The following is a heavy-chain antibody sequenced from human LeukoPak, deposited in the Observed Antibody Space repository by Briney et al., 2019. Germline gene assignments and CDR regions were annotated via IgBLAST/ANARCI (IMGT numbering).Heavy chain of an antibody. D-gene: IGHD6-19*01. CDR3: ARRHGGAVAPREDWFDP. CDR2: IYSTGST. V-gene: IGHV4-61*02. J-gene: IGHJ5*02. CDR1: GGSISSGGHY. Sequence: SETLSLTCTVSGGSISSGGHYWSWIRQPAGKGLEYLGRIYSTGSTNYNPSLRSRVTISVDTSKNHFSLKLSSVTAADTAVYYCARRHGGAVAPREDWFDPWGQGTLVTVSS.